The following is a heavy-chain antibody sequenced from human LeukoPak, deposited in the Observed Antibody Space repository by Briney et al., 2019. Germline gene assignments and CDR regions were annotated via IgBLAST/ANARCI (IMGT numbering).Heavy chain of an antibody. CDR1: GGSFSGYY. J-gene: IGHJ6*03. CDR3: ARVRGWGYGSSVHYYYYMDV. Sequence: SEALSLTCAVYGGSFSGYYWSWIRQPPGKGLEWIGEINHSGSTNYNPSLKSRVTVSVDTSKNQFSLKLSSVTAADTAVYYCARVRGWGYGSSVHYYYYMDVWGKGTTVTVSS. D-gene: IGHD5-18*01. V-gene: IGHV4-34*01. CDR2: INHSGST.